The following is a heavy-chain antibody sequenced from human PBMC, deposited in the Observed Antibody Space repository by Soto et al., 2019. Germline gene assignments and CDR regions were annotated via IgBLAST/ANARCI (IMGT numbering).Heavy chain of an antibody. CDR3: ARGHFFGSSSLYFDY. Sequence: QVQLVQSGAEVKKPGASVKVSCKASGYTFTTYYMHWVRQAPGQGLEWMGIINPSGGSTSYAQKFQGRVTMTRDTSTSTVYMELSSLTSEDTAVYYCARGHFFGSSSLYFDYWGQGTLVTVSS. CDR1: GYTFTTYY. J-gene: IGHJ4*02. CDR2: INPSGGST. V-gene: IGHV1-46*03. D-gene: IGHD6-6*01.